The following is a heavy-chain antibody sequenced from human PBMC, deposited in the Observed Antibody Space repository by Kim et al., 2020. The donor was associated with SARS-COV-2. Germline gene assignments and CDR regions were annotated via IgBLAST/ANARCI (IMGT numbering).Heavy chain of an antibody. CDR3: AKAVLRGVNYYYYGMDV. Sequence: GGSLRLSCAASGFTFITYGMHWVRQAPGKGLKWVAVVSYDGSNKYYADSVKGRFTISRDNSENTLYLQMNSLRPEDTAVYYCAKAVLRGVNYYYYGMDVWGQGTTVPVSS. V-gene: IGHV3-30*18. D-gene: IGHD3-10*01. CDR1: GFTFITYG. CDR2: VSYDGSNK. J-gene: IGHJ6*02.